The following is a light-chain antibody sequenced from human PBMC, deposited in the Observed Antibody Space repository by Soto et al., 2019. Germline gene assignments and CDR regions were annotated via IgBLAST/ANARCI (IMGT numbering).Light chain of an antibody. J-gene: IGKJ4*01. CDR2: DAS. CDR1: QSVRSY. Sequence: ESVLTQSPATLSLSPGERATLSCRASQSVRSYLAWYQHKHGQAPRLLIYDASNRATGIPARFSGSGSGTDFTLTISSLEPEDFAVYYCQQRSNWPLTFGGGTKV. V-gene: IGKV3-11*01. CDR3: QQRSNWPLT.